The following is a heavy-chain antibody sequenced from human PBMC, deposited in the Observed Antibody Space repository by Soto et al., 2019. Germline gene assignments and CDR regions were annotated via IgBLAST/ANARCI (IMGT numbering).Heavy chain of an antibody. CDR1: GYSFTGYY. Sequence: HEHLVQSGAEVKRPGASLKVSCKASGYSFTGYYIHWVRQAPGQGLEWMGWINPDSGATNYAQNFLGRVTLTSVTSISTASMDLTSLTSDDTAVYYCARGDYGTGGYPFPYFDYWGQGTLVIVSS. CDR3: ARGDYGTGGYPFPYFDY. J-gene: IGHJ4*02. V-gene: IGHV1-2*02. D-gene: IGHD2-8*02. CDR2: INPDSGAT.